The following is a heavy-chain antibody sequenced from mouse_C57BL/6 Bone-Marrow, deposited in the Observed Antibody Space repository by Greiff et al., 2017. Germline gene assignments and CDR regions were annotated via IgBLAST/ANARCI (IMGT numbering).Heavy chain of an antibody. D-gene: IGHD2-4*01. J-gene: IGHJ4*01. V-gene: IGHV1-9*01. CDR2: ILPGSGST. Sequence: VQLKQSGAELMKPGASVKLSCKAPGYTFTGYWIEWVKQRPGHGLEWLGEILPGSGSTNYNEKFKGKATLTADTSSNTAYMQLSSLTTEYSAIYYWAGRYYDDGYAMDYWGQGTSVTVSS. CDR1: GYTFTGYW. CDR3: AGRYYDDGYAMDY.